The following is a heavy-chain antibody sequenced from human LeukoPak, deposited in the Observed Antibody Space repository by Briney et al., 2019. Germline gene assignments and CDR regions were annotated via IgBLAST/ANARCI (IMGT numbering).Heavy chain of an antibody. CDR2: ISYDGSNK. CDR3: AKDMSGYSDY. J-gene: IGHJ4*02. D-gene: IGHD5-12*01. Sequence: KPGGSLRLSCAASGFTFSSYGMHWVRQAPGKGLEWVAVISYDGSNKYHADSVKGRFTISRDNSKNTLYLQMNSLRAEDTAVYYCAKDMSGYSDYWGQGTLVTVSS. V-gene: IGHV3-30*18. CDR1: GFTFSSYG.